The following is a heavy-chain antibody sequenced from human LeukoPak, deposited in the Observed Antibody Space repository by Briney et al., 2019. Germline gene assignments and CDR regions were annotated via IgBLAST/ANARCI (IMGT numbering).Heavy chain of an antibody. CDR3: ARDLYNYYDSSGYYYVFLNNEAFDI. D-gene: IGHD3-22*01. Sequence: GASVMMFCKAAGYSIIGYYMHCVRQAPGQGLQWMMRINPNSGGKNYAQTSQDRVTITWDTSISTAYMELSRLRSDDTDVYYCARDLYNYYDSSGYYYVFLNNEAFDIWGQGPMVTVSS. J-gene: IGHJ3*02. CDR1: GYSIIGYY. V-gene: IGHV1-2*05. CDR2: INPNSGGK.